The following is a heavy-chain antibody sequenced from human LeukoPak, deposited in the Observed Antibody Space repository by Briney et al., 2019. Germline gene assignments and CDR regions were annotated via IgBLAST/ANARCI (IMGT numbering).Heavy chain of an antibody. CDR1: GFTFDDYG. CDR3: AARWGYNAFDI. D-gene: IGHD5-18*01. J-gene: IGHJ3*02. Sequence: GGSLRLSCAASGFTFDDYGMNWVRQAPGKGLEWVSVIYGGGGTFYADSVRGRFTISRDNSKNTLYLQMNSLRAEDTAVYYCAARWGYNAFDIWGHGTMVTVSS. CDR2: IYGGGGT. V-gene: IGHV3-53*01.